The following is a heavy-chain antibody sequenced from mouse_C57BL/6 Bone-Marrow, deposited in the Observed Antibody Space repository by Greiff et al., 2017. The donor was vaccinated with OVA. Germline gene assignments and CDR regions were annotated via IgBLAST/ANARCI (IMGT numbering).Heavy chain of an antibody. J-gene: IGHJ4*01. V-gene: IGHV1-42*01. CDR2: INPSTGGT. D-gene: IGHD2-2*01. Sequence: VQLQQSGPELVKPGASVKISCKASGYSFTGYYMNWVKQSPEKSLEWIGEINPSTGGTTYNQKFKAKATLTVDKSSSTAYMQLKSLTSEDSAVYFCARGGGYDPYYYAMDYWGQGTSVTVSS. CDR3: ARGGGYDPYYYAMDY. CDR1: GYSFTGYY.